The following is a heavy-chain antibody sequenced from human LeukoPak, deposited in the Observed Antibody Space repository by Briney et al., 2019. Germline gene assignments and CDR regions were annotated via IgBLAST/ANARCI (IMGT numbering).Heavy chain of an antibody. J-gene: IGHJ3*02. D-gene: IGHD3-16*01. CDR2: IIPIFGTA. CDR1: GGTFSSYA. CDR3: ARSGGAQSAFDI. V-gene: IGHV1-69*01. Sequence: SVKVSCKGSGGTFSSYAISWVRQAPGQGLEWMGGIIPIFGTANYAQKFQGRVTITADESTSTAYMELSSLRSEDTAVYYCARSGGAQSAFDIWGQGTMVTVSS.